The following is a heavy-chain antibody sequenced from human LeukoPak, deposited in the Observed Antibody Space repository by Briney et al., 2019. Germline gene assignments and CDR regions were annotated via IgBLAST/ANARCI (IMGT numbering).Heavy chain of an antibody. CDR3: AREGLRNLFDP. J-gene: IGHJ5*02. D-gene: IGHD2-15*01. CDR1: GFSFSSNW. CDR2: IKQDGSEK. Sequence: GGSLRLSCATSGFSFSSNWMSWVRQFPGKGLEWVANIKQDGSEKYYVDSVKGRFTISRDNDKNSVFLHMDSLRVEDTAVYYCAREGLRNLFDPWGQGTLVTVSS. V-gene: IGHV3-7*01.